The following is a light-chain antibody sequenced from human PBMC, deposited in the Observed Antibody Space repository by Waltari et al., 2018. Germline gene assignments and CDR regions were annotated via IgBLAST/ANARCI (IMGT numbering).Light chain of an antibody. V-gene: IGLV1-47*01. CDR3: AAWDDSLGGHFV. Sequence: QSVLTQPPSASGTPGQSVTISCSGSLSNIGANFVYWYQQVPGTAPKILIYRNDQRPSGVPDRFSASKSGSSASLAINGLRSEDEADDFCAAWDDSLGGHFVFGTGTKVIV. CDR2: RND. CDR1: LSNIGANF. J-gene: IGLJ1*01.